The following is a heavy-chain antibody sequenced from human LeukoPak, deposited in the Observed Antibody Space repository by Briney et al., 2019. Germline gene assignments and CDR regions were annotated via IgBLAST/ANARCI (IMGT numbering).Heavy chain of an antibody. CDR1: GFTFDDYA. CDR3: AKDKSSSSSGSMDV. CDR2: ISWNSGSI. Sequence: PGGSLRLSCAASGFTFDDYAIHWVRQAPGKGLEWVSGISWNSGSIGYAESVKGRFTISRDNAKNSLYLQMNSLRAEDTALYYCAKDKSSSSSGSMDVWGKGTTVTVSS. J-gene: IGHJ6*03. V-gene: IGHV3-9*01. D-gene: IGHD6-6*01.